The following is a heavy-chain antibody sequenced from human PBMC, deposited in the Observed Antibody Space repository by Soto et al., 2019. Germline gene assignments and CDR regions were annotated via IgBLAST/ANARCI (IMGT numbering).Heavy chain of an antibody. J-gene: IGHJ4*02. CDR1: GFTFSSYA. CDR2: ISGSGGST. D-gene: IGHD6-13*01. V-gene: IGHV3-23*01. Sequence: LRLSFAASGFTFSSYAMSWVRQAPGKGLEWVSAISGSGGSTYYADSVKGRFTISRHNSKNTLYLQMNSLRAEDTAVYYCAKDPSQQLVQSWGQGTLVTVSS. CDR3: AKDPSQQLVQS.